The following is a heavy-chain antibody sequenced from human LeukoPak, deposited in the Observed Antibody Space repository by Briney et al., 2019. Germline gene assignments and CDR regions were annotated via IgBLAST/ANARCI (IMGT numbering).Heavy chain of an antibody. CDR2: ISPNSGDT. V-gene: IGHV1-2*02. CDR3: ARGVYYGSGSYSDF. Sequence: ASMKVSCKASGYTFIGYYTHWVRQAPGQGLEWMGWISPNSGDTNYSQKFQDRVTITRDTSITTTYMELSRLRSDDTAVYYCARGVYYGSGSYSDFWGQGTLVTVSS. D-gene: IGHD3-10*01. CDR1: GYTFIGYY. J-gene: IGHJ4*02.